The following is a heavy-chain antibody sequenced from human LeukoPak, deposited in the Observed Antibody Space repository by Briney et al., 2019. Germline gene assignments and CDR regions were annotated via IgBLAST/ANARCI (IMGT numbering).Heavy chain of an antibody. CDR3: ARCIVVVPARHYGMDV. Sequence: ASVKVSCKASGGTFSSYAISWVRQAPGQGLEWMGWISAYNGNTNYAQKLQGRVTMTTDTSTSTAYMELRSLRSDDTAVYYCARCIVVVPARHYGMDVWGRGTTVTVSS. V-gene: IGHV1-18*01. CDR1: GGTFSSYA. CDR2: ISAYNGNT. D-gene: IGHD2-2*01. J-gene: IGHJ6*02.